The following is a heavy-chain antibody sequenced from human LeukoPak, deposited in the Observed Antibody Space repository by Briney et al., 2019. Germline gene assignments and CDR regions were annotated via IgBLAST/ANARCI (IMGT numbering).Heavy chain of an antibody. D-gene: IGHD3-22*01. CDR2: IIPILGIA. CDR1: GGTFSSYA. V-gene: IGHV1-69*04. Sequence: GASVKVSCKASGGTFSSYAISWVRQAPGQGVEWMGRIIPILGIANYAQKFQGRVTITADKSTSTAYMELSSLRSEDTAVYYCARYRDYYDSSGYLDYWGQGTLVTVSS. CDR3: ARYRDYYDSSGYLDY. J-gene: IGHJ4*02.